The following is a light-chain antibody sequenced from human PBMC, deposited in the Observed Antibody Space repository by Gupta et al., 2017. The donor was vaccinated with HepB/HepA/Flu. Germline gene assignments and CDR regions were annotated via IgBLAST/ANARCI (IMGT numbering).Light chain of an antibody. CDR1: QSISSY. CDR3: QHSYSTPWT. J-gene: IGKJ1*01. Sequence: DIQMTQSPSSLSASVGDRVTITCRASQSISSYLNWYQQKPGKVPKLLIYAASSLQSGVPSRFSGSGSGTDFTLTISSLQPVDFATYYCQHSYSTPWTFGQGTTVAIK. CDR2: AAS. V-gene: IGKV1-39*01.